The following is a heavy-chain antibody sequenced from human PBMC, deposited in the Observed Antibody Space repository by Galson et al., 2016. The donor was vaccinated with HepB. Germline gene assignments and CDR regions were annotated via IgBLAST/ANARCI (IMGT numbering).Heavy chain of an antibody. V-gene: IGHV1-18*01. CDR2: ISGYKDDT. CDR3: ARDGQRIYGAACRSQPGDS. CDR1: GYTFSNRG. Sequence: SVKVSCKASGYTFSNRGISWVRQAPGQGLEWVAWISGYKDDTENAQNFKDRLTMTTDKLTNTAYMELRSLTSDDTAVYYCARDGQRIYGAACRSQPGDSLGQGTLVTVSP. D-gene: IGHD2-15*01. J-gene: IGHJ4*02.